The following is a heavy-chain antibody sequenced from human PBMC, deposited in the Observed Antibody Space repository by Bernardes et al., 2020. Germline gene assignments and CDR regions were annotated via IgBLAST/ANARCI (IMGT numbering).Heavy chain of an antibody. V-gene: IGHV3-21*01. CDR2: ISSSSSYI. CDR3: ARTSGIAGAVAGPSDY. Sequence: GGSLRLSCAASGFTFISYSMNWVRQAPGKGLEWVSSISSSSSYIYYADSVKGRFTISRDNAKNSLYLQMNSLRAEDTAVYYCARTSGIAGAVAGPSDYWGQGTLVTDSS. CDR1: GFTFISYS. J-gene: IGHJ4*02. D-gene: IGHD6-19*01.